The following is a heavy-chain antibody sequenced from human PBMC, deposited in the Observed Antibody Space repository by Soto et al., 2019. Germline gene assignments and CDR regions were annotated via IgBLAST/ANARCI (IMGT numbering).Heavy chain of an antibody. Sequence: VASVKVSCKASGYTFTSYYMHWVRQAPGQGLEWMGIINPSGGSTSYAQKFQGRVTMTRDTSTSTVYMELSSLRSEDTAVYYCARVQGPNSSGYYAYFQHWGQGTLVTVSS. J-gene: IGHJ1*01. D-gene: IGHD3-22*01. CDR2: INPSGGST. CDR1: GYTFTSYY. CDR3: ARVQGPNSSGYYAYFQH. V-gene: IGHV1-46*01.